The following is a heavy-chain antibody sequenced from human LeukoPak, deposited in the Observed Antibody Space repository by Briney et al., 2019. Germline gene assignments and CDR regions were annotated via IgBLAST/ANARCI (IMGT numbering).Heavy chain of an antibody. V-gene: IGHV4-39*01. J-gene: IGHJ4*01. CDR2: IFHDGST. D-gene: IGHD3-10*01. CDR1: NGPIGSSSHY. CDR3: ASHRGLLWFGDLTGFDY. Sequence: SETLSLTCTVSNGPIGSSSHYWAWIRQHAGTGLEWIGTIFHDGSTYYNPSLKSRVTISVDTSTNQFSLNVASVTAADTAVYYCASHRGLLWFGDLTGFDYWGHGTLARVSS.